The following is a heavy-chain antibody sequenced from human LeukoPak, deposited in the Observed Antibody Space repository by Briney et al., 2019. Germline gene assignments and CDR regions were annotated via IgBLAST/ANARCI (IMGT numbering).Heavy chain of an antibody. J-gene: IGHJ4*02. D-gene: IGHD7-27*01. Sequence: GGSLRLSCTASGFTFSGAWMTWVRQAPGKGLEWVANIREDGTEKNYVDSVKGRFTISRDNAKNSLFLQMSNLRDDDTAIYYCARHVGISFWGQGTLITVSS. CDR3: ARHVGISF. V-gene: IGHV3-7*01. CDR1: GFTFSGAW. CDR2: IREDGTEK.